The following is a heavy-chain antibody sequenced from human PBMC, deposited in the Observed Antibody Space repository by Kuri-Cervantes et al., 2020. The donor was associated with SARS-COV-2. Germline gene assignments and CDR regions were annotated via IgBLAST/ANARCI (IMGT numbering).Heavy chain of an antibody. CDR3: AKAYWNYNYFDY. Sequence: GEFLKISCAASGFTFSSYAMSWVRQAPGKGLEWVSAISGSGGSTYYADSVKGRFTISRDNSKNTLYLQMNSLRAEDTAVYYCAKAYWNYNYFDYWGQGTLVTVSS. CDR1: GFTFSSYA. CDR2: ISGSGGST. V-gene: IGHV3-23*01. D-gene: IGHD1-7*01. J-gene: IGHJ4*02.